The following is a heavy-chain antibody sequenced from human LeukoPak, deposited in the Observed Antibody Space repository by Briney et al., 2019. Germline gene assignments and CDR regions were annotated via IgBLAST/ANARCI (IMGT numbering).Heavy chain of an antibody. J-gene: IGHJ4*02. CDR2: ITGSGDNT. Sequence: PGGSLRLSCAASGVTLRSYAMSWVRQAPGKGLEWVSSITGSGDNTYYADSVKGRFTMSRDNSQNTVYLQMNSLRAEDTAVYYCAKYRHDYIWGSYPQGYFFDSWGQGSLVTVSS. V-gene: IGHV3-23*01. CDR3: AKYRHDYIWGSYPQGYFFDS. D-gene: IGHD3-16*02. CDR1: GVTLRSYA.